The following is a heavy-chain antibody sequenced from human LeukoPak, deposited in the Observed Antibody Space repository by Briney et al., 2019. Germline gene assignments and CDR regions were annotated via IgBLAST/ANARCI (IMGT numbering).Heavy chain of an antibody. D-gene: IGHD1-26*01. CDR1: GGSISSYY. Sequence: PSETLSLTCTVSGGSISSYYWSWIRQPAGKGLEWIGRIYTSGSTNYNPSLKSRVTMSVDTSKNQFSLKLSSVTAADTAVYYCAREGHEWEPWTYYFGYWGQGTLVTVSS. CDR3: AREGHEWEPWTYYFGY. V-gene: IGHV4-4*07. CDR2: IYTSGST. J-gene: IGHJ4*02.